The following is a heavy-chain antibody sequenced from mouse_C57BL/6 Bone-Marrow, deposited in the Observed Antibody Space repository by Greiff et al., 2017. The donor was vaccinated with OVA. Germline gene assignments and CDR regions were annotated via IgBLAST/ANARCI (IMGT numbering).Heavy chain of an antibody. V-gene: IGHV5-15*01. Sequence: EVKLMESGGGLVQPGGSLKLSCAASGFTFSDYGMAWVRQAPRKGPEWVAFISNLAYSIYYADTVTGRFTISRENAKNTLYLEMSSLRSEDTAMYYCARLYYGSSLDYWGQGTTLTVSS. CDR1: GFTFSDYG. D-gene: IGHD1-1*01. CDR2: ISNLAYSI. CDR3: ARLYYGSSLDY. J-gene: IGHJ2*01.